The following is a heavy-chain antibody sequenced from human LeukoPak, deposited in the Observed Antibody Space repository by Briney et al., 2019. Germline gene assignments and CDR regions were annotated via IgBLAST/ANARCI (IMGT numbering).Heavy chain of an antibody. Sequence: PGRSLRLSCAASGFTFSSYGMHWVRQAPGKGLEWVAVISYDGSNKYYADSVKGRFTISRDNSKNTLYLQMNSLRAEDTAVYYCAHLANYGSGSSPIPFDYWGQGTLVTVSS. D-gene: IGHD3-10*01. CDR2: ISYDGSNK. CDR1: GFTFSSYG. J-gene: IGHJ4*02. V-gene: IGHV3-30*03. CDR3: AHLANYGSGSSPIPFDY.